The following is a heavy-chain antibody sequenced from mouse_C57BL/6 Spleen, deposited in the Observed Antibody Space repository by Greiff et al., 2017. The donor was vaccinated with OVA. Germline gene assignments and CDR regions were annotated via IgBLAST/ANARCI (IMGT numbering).Heavy chain of an antibody. CDR2: INPSNGGT. D-gene: IGHD3-2*02. V-gene: IGHV1-53*01. CDR3: ASKGSSGYGGAWFAY. Sequence: QVQLQQPGTELVKPGASVKLSCKASGYTFTSYWMHWVKQRPGQGLEWIGNINPSNGGTNYNEKFKSKATLTVDKSSSKAYMQLSSLTSEDSAVYYCASKGSSGYGGAWFAYWGQGTLVTVSA. CDR1: GYTFTSYW. J-gene: IGHJ3*01.